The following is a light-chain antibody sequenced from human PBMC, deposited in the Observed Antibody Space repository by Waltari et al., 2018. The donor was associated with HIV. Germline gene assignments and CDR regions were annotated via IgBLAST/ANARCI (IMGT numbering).Light chain of an antibody. CDR3: GSYAGSSTYV. V-gene: IGLV2-23*02. CDR2: DVY. Sequence: QSALTQPASVSGSPGQSITFSCIGTSSDVGDYHSVSWYQQLPGKATRRMIYDVYKGLSGVSTRFSGAKSVNTASLTISGLQADDEADYYCGSYAGSSTYVVGTGTKVTVL. J-gene: IGLJ1*01. CDR1: SSDVGDYHS.